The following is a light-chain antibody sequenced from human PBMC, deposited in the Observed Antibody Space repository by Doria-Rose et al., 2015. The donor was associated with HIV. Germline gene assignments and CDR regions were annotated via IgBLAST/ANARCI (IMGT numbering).Light chain of an antibody. J-gene: IGLJ2*01. CDR3: QVWQRTVDHLYVV. CDR1: SIGSKI. CDR2: DDR. Sequence: SYELTQLPSVSVAPGQTATITCGGDSIGSKIVHWYQQKPGQAPVVVVYDDRDRPTGIPERFSGSNSGNTATLTISRVEAGDEADFYCQVWQRTVDHLYVVFGGGTKLTVL. V-gene: IGLV3-21*02.